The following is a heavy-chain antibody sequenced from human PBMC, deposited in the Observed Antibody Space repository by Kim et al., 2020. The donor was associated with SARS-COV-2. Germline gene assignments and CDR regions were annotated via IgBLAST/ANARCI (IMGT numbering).Heavy chain of an antibody. J-gene: IGHJ4*01. CDR2: IYYSGST. V-gene: IGHV4-61*01. D-gene: IGHD3-9*01. CDR1: GGSVSSGSYY. Sequence: SETLSLTCTVSGGSVSSGSYYWSWIRQPPGKGLEWIGYIYYSGSTNYNPSLKSRVTISVDTSKNQFSLKLSSVTAADTAVYYCARAYYGILTGFFYFYY. CDR3: ARAYYGILTGFFYFYY.